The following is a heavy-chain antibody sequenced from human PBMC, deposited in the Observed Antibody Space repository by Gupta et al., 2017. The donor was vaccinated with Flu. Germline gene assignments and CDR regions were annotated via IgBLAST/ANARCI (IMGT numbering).Heavy chain of an antibody. V-gene: IGHV1-2*02. CDR3: ARGGPTAAVAGSFDY. CDR1: GYTFTGSY. Sequence: QVQLVQSGAEVKKPGASVKVSCKASGYTFTGSYMHWVRQAPGQGLEWMGWINPNSGGTNYAQKFQGRVTMTRDTSISTAYMELSRLRSDDTAVYYCARGGPTAAVAGSFDYWGQGTLVTVSS. CDR2: INPNSGGT. D-gene: IGHD6-19*01. J-gene: IGHJ4*02.